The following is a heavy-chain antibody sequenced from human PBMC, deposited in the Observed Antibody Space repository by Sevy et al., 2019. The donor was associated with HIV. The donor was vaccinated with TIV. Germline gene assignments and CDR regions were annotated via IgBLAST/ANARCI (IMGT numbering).Heavy chain of an antibody. V-gene: IGHV3-15*01. CDR3: TLEGLYCSGGSCYSEGFDS. D-gene: IGHD2-15*01. CDR2: IKSKTDGGTT. J-gene: IGHJ4*02. Sequence: GGSLRLSCAAFGFTFTNAWMSWVRQAPGKGLEWVGRIKSKTDGGTTDYAAPVKGRFTISRDYSKNTLYLHMNSLKTEDTAVYYCTLEGLYCSGGSCYSEGFDSWGQGTLVTVSS. CDR1: GFTFTNAW.